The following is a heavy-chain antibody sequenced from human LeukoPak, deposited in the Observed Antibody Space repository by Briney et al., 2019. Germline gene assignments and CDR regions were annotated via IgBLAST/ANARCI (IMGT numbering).Heavy chain of an antibody. CDR3: ANNGVSPNYYYGMNV. D-gene: IGHD2-8*01. J-gene: IGHJ6*02. Sequence: GGSLRLSCATSGFTFSSYGMHWVCQAPGKGLEWVAVIWYDGSNIHYADSVQGRFTISRDSSKNMLYLQMNSLRAEDTGVYYCANNGVSPNYYYGMNVWGQGTTVTVSS. CDR2: IWYDGSNI. CDR1: GFTFSSYG. V-gene: IGHV3-33*06.